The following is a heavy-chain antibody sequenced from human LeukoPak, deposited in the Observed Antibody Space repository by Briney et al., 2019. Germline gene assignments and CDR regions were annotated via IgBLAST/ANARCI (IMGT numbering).Heavy chain of an antibody. CDR3: ARMCSGGSCHTSLGDESP. J-gene: IGHJ5*02. CDR2: INHSGST. D-gene: IGHD2-15*01. Sequence: SSEALSLTCAVYGGSFSGYYWSWIRQPPGKGLEWIGEINHSGSTNYNPSLKSRVTISVDTSKNQFSLKLSSVTAADTAVYYCARMCSGGSCHTSLGDESPWGQGTLVTVSS. CDR1: GGSFSGYY. V-gene: IGHV4-34*01.